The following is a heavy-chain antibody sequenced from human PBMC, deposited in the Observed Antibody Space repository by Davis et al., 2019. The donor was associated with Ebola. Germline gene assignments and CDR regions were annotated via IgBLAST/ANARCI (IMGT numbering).Heavy chain of an antibody. CDR3: AGGKDSTGWYGDDAFDF. D-gene: IGHD6-19*01. V-gene: IGHV3-7*01. CDR1: GFTFSGYW. J-gene: IGHJ3*01. CDR2: IKQDGSEK. Sequence: PGGSLRLSCAASGFTFSGYWMTWVRQAPGKGLEWVANIKQDGSEKYYVDSVKGRFTISRDNAKNSLYLQMNSLRAEDTAVYYCAGGKDSTGWYGDDAFDFWGPGTMVTVSS.